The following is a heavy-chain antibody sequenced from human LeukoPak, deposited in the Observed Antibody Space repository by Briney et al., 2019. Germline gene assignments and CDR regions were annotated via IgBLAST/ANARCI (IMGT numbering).Heavy chain of an antibody. Sequence: GASVKVSCKASGYTFTGYYMHWVRQAPGQGLEWMGWINPNSGGTNYAQKFQGRVTMTRDTSISTAYMELSRLRSDDTAVYYCARDPIVGATLVDYWGQGTLVTVSS. V-gene: IGHV1-2*02. D-gene: IGHD1-26*01. J-gene: IGHJ4*02. CDR1: GYTFTGYY. CDR3: ARDPIVGATLVDY. CDR2: INPNSGGT.